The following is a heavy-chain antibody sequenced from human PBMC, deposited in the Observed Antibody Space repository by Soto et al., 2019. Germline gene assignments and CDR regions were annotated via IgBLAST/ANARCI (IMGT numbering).Heavy chain of an antibody. CDR2: ISAYNGNT. CDR1: GYTFTSYG. CDR3: AREGALPFDY. Sequence: ASVKVSCKASGYTFTSYGISWVRQAPGQGLECMGWISAYNGNTNYAQKLQGRVTMTTXTXXSXXXMXLXXLRXNXTAVYYCAREGALPFDYWGQGTLVTVSS. J-gene: IGHJ4*02. V-gene: IGHV1-18*04.